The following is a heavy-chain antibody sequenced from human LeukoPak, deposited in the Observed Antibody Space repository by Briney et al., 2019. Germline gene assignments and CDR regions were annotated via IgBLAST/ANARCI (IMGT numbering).Heavy chain of an antibody. J-gene: IGHJ4*02. CDR3: ARSYGDYARPDY. CDR1: GGSISSGGYS. CDR2: IYHSGST. D-gene: IGHD4-17*01. Sequence: SETLSLTCAVSGGSISSGGYSWSWIRQPPGKGLEWIGYIYHSGSTYYNPSLKSRVTISVDRSKNQFSLKLSSVTAADMAVYYCARSYGDYARPDYWGQGTLVTVSS. V-gene: IGHV4-30-2*01.